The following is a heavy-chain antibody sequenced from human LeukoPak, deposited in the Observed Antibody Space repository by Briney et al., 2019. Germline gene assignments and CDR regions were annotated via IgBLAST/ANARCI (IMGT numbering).Heavy chain of an antibody. CDR3: ARPSGYYYKLDAFDI. Sequence: ASVKVSCKASGYTFTSYDINWVRQATGQGLEWVGWMNPNSGNTGYAQKFQGRVTMTRNTSISTAYMELSSLRSEDTAVYYCARPSGYYYKLDAFDIWGQGTMVTVSS. V-gene: IGHV1-8*01. CDR2: MNPNSGNT. CDR1: GYTFTSYD. J-gene: IGHJ3*02. D-gene: IGHD3-22*01.